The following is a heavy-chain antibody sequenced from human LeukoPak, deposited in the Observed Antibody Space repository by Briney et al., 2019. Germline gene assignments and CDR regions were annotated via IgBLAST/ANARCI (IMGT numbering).Heavy chain of an antibody. CDR2: ISWNSGSI. V-gene: IGHV3-9*01. D-gene: IGHD6-19*01. CDR1: GFTFDDYA. Sequence: PGGSLRLSCAASGFTFDDYAMHWVRQAPGKGLEWVSGISWNSGSIGYADSVKGRFTISRDNAKNSLYLQMNSLRAEDTALYYCAKDISGVAGTVGYLDYWGQGTLVTVSS. CDR3: AKDISGVAGTVGYLDY. J-gene: IGHJ4*02.